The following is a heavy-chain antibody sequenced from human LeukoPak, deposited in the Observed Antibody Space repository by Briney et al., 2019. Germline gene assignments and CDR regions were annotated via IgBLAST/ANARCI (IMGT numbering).Heavy chain of an antibody. D-gene: IGHD2-15*01. V-gene: IGHV3-23*01. Sequence: GGSLRLSCAASGFTFSSNAMSWVRQAPGKGLEWVSAISGRGDTTFYADSIKGRFTISRDNSKNTLYLQMNSLRAEDTAVYYCAKDLGCGGGTCYDTRLDWGQGALVTVSS. CDR1: GFTFSSNA. CDR2: ISGRGDTT. CDR3: AKDLGCGGGTCYDTRLD. J-gene: IGHJ4*02.